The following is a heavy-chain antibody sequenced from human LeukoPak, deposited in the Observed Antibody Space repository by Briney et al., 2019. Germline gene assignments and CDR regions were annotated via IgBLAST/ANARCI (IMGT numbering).Heavy chain of an antibody. V-gene: IGHV3-7*01. J-gene: IGHJ5*02. CDR3: TREDRVGGSLDA. Sequence: GGSLRLSCTASGFTFSTYWMSWVRQVPGKGLEWVASMNQDGSGRHYSDSVKGRFTISRDNAKNSVSLQMNSLRVEDTALYYCTREDRVGGSLDAWGQGTLVTVSS. CDR2: MNQDGSGR. D-gene: IGHD1-26*01. CDR1: GFTFSTYW.